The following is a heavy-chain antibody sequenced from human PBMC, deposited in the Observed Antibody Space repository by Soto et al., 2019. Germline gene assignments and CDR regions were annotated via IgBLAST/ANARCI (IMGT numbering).Heavy chain of an antibody. CDR2: ISSSSSTI. J-gene: IGHJ3*02. D-gene: IGHD3-16*02. V-gene: IGHV3-48*01. CDR3: ARERNYDYIWGSYRDAFDI. Sequence: GGSLRLSCAASGFTFSSYSMNWVRQAPGKGLEWVSYISSSSSTIYYADSVKGRFTISRDNAKNSLYLQMNSLRAEDTAVYYCARERNYDYIWGSYRDAFDIWGQGTMVTVSS. CDR1: GFTFSSYS.